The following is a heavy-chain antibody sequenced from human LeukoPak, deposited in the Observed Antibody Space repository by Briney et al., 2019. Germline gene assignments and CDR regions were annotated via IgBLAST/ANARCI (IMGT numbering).Heavy chain of an antibody. V-gene: IGHV3-33*01. Sequence: GRSLRLSCAASGFTLSSSGMHWVRHAPGKGLEWVAVIWGDENHKYYGDSVRGRFTISRDNAKNTLYLQMDSLRVEDTAVYYCARDVGSAPFDYWGQGTLVTVSS. CDR3: ARDVGSAPFDY. J-gene: IGHJ4*02. D-gene: IGHD6-25*01. CDR2: IWGDENHK. CDR1: GFTLSSSG.